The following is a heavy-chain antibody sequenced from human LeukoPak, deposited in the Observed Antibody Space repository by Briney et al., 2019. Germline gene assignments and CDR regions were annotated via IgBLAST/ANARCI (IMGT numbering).Heavy chain of an antibody. Sequence: PGGSLRLSCAASGFTFDDYGMSWVRQAPGKGLEWVSGINWNGGSTGYADSVKGRFTISRDNAKNSLYLQMNSLRAEDTALYYCARYRERGYYYDSSGYIHDYWGQGTLVTVSS. CDR3: ARYRERGYYYDSSGYIHDY. V-gene: IGHV3-20*04. D-gene: IGHD3-22*01. CDR2: INWNGGST. J-gene: IGHJ4*02. CDR1: GFTFDDYG.